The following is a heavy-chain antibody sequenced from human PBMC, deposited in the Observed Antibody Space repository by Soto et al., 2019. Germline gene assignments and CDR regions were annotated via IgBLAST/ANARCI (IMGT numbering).Heavy chain of an antibody. CDR2: IYYSGST. Sequence: QVQLQESGPGLVKPSETLSLTCTVSGVSISSYYWSWIRQPPGKGLEWIGYIYYSGSTNYNPSLKSLFTIPVDTSKNQFSLKLSSVTAADTAVYYCTRGWGGYFDLWGRGTLVTVSS. CDR1: GVSISSYY. CDR3: TRGWGGYFDL. V-gene: IGHV4-59*01. D-gene: IGHD1-26*01. J-gene: IGHJ2*01.